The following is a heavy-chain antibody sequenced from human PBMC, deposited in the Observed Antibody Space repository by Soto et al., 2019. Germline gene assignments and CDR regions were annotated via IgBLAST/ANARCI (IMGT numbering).Heavy chain of an antibody. CDR2: ISWNSGSI. Sequence: GGSLRLSCAASGFTFDDYAMHWVRQAPGKGLEWVSGISWNSGSIGYADSVKGRFTISRDNAKNSLYLQMNSLRAEDTALYYCAKGGGAPSYYYYYYYMDVWGKGTTLTVSS. CDR1: GFTFDDYA. D-gene: IGHD3-10*01. V-gene: IGHV3-9*01. J-gene: IGHJ6*03. CDR3: AKGGGAPSYYYYYYYMDV.